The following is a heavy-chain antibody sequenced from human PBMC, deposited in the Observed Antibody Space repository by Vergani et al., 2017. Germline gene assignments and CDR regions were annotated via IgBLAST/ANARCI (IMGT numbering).Heavy chain of an antibody. CDR2: IYYSGST. V-gene: IGHV4-39*01. J-gene: IGHJ5*02. Sequence: QLQLQESGPGLVKPSATLSLTCSVSGASIRSSTYYWGWIRQPPGKGLEWIASIYYSGSTYYNPSLKSRVTISVDTSKNQFSLKLSSVTAADTAVYFCARHSTVEWLVKLGGIDPWGQGTLVTVSS. CDR3: ARHSTVEWLVKLGGIDP. CDR1: GASIRSSTYY. D-gene: IGHD6-19*01.